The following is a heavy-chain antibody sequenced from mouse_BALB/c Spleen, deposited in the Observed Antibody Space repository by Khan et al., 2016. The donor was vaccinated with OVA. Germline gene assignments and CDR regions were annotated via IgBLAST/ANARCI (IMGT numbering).Heavy chain of an antibody. CDR1: GYSITSGYG. V-gene: IGHV3-2*02. CDR3: ARTARIKY. CDR2: ISYSGST. D-gene: IGHD1-2*01. Sequence: VQLKQSGPGLVKPSQSLSLTCTVTGYSITSGYGWNWIRQFPGNKLEWMGYISYSGSTNYNPSLKSRISITRDTSQNQFFLQLNSVTTEDTATSYCARTARIKYWGQGTTLTVSS. J-gene: IGHJ2*01.